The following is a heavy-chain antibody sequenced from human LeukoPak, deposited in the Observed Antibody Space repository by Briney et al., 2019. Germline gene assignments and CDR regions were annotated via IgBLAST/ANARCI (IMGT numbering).Heavy chain of an antibody. J-gene: IGHJ4*02. CDR3: ARDSLYGVVDY. CDR2: INPSGGST. D-gene: IGHD4-17*01. CDR1: GGTFSSYA. V-gene: IGHV1-46*01. Sequence: ASVKVSCKASGGTFSSYAISWVRQAPGQGLEWMGIINPSGGSTSYAQKFQGRVTMTRDTSTSTVYMYLSSLRSEDMAVYYCARDSLYGVVDYWGQGTLVTVSS.